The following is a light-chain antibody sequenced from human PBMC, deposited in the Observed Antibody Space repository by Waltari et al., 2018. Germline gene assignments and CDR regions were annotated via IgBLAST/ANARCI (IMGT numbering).Light chain of an antibody. CDR1: SGSIASYY. CDR3: QSYDDTTNQV. V-gene: IGLV6-57*04. Sequence: NFMLTQPHSVSESPGKTVTISCTRSSGSIASYYVQWYQQRPGSAPTTVIYDDDLRPSGVPDRFSGSIDSSSNSASLTISGLKTKDEADYYCQSYDDTTNQVFGGGTKLTVL. CDR2: DDD. J-gene: IGLJ2*01.